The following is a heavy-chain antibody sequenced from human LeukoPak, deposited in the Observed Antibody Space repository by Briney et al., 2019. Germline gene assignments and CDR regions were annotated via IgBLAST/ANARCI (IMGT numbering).Heavy chain of an antibody. Sequence: GGSLRLSCAASGFTFDDYAMHWVRQAPGKGLEWVSGISWNSGSIGYADSVKGRFTISRDNAKNSLYLQMNSLRAEDTALYYCAKVVTGTTLDYYYMDVWGKGTTVTGSS. CDR1: GFTFDDYA. CDR3: AKVVTGTTLDYYYMDV. V-gene: IGHV3-9*01. J-gene: IGHJ6*03. D-gene: IGHD1-1*01. CDR2: ISWNSGSI.